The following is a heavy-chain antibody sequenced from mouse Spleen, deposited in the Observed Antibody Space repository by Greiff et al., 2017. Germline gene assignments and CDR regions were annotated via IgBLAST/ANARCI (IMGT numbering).Heavy chain of an antibody. CDR3: TRRTGYFDV. V-gene: IGHV1-69*01. CDR2: IDPSDSYT. J-gene: IGHJ1*01. CDR1: GYTFTSYW. D-gene: IGHD4-1*01. Sequence: QVQLQQPGAELVMPGASVKLSCKASGYTFTSYWMHWVKQRPGQGLEWIGEIDPSDSYTNYNQKFKGKATLTVDKSSSTAYMELRSLTSEDSAVYYCTRRTGYFDVWGAGTTVTVSS.